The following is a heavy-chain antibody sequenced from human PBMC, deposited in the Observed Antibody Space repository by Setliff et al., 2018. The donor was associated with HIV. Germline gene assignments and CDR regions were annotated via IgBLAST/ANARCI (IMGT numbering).Heavy chain of an antibody. CDR2: ISYTGST. J-gene: IGHJ4*02. D-gene: IGHD3-9*01. CDR1: GGSINRSNYY. CDR3: ARQTWEYYDTLTGYYRSPKNFDS. V-gene: IGHV4-39*01. Sequence: SETLSLTCTVPGGSINRSNYYWGWIRQPPGKGLEWIGTISYTGSTYYDPSLKSRVTISLDTSKNQFFLKLSSVTAPDTAIYYCARQTWEYYDTLTGYYRSPKNFDSWGQGILVTVSS.